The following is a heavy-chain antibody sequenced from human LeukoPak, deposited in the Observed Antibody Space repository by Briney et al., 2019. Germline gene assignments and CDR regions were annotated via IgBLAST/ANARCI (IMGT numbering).Heavy chain of an antibody. D-gene: IGHD3-16*01. CDR2: ISYGGSNK. Sequence: GGSLRLSCAASGFTFSTYDMHWVRQAPGKGLEWVAVISYGGSNKYYADSVKGRFTISRDNSKNTLYLQMNSLGAEDTAVYYCAKDWAQGGGYWGQGTLVTVSS. CDR3: AKDWAQGGGY. J-gene: IGHJ4*02. CDR1: GFTFSTYD. V-gene: IGHV3-30*18.